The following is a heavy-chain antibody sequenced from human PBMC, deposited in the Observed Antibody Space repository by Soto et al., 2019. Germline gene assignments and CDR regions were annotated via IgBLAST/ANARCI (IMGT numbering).Heavy chain of an antibody. D-gene: IGHD6-19*01. V-gene: IGHV3-30-3*01. J-gene: IGHJ4*02. CDR2: ISYDGSNK. Sequence: QVQLVESGGGVVQPGRSLRLSCAASGFTFCSYAMHWVRQAPGKGLEWVAVISYDGSNKYYADSVKGRFTISRDNSKNTLYLQMNSLRAEDTAVYYCARNGEIAVAALRLDYWGQGTLVTVSS. CDR1: GFTFCSYA. CDR3: ARNGEIAVAALRLDY.